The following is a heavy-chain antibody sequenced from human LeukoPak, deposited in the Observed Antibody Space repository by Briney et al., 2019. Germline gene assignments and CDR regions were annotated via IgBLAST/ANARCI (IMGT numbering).Heavy chain of an antibody. CDR3: VKITSVTGGDC. V-gene: IGHV3-64D*09. Sequence: GGSLRLSCAASGFTFSAYAMYWVRQAPGKGLEYVSGISSNGGSSFYADSVKGRFTISRDNSKSTLYLQMSSLRAEDTAVYYCVKITSVTGGDCWGQGTRLTVSS. CDR2: ISSNGGSS. D-gene: IGHD1-1*01. CDR1: GFTFSAYA. J-gene: IGHJ4*02.